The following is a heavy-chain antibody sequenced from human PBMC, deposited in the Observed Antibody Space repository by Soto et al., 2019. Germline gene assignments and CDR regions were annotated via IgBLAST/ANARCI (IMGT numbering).Heavy chain of an antibody. CDR1: GYSISSGYY. V-gene: IGHV4-38-2*02. J-gene: IGHJ6*02. CDR2: IYHSGST. CDR3: ARDRGNWNYISNYYYGMDV. D-gene: IGHD1-7*01. Sequence: PSETLSLTCAVSGYSISSGYYWGWIRQPPGKGLEWIGSIYHSGSTYYNPSLKSRVTISVDTSKNQFSLKLSSVTAADTAVYYCARDRGNWNYISNYYYGMDVWGQGKTVT.